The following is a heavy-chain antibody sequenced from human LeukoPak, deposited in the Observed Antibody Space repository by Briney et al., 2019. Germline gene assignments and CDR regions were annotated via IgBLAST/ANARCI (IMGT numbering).Heavy chain of an antibody. D-gene: IGHD2-8*02. J-gene: IGHJ5*02. CDR3: ARDLVGYPRWFDP. V-gene: IGHV3-21*01. CDR1: GFTFSTYS. CDR2: ISGSSSYI. Sequence: GGSLRLSCAASGFTFSTYSMNWVRQAPGKGLEWVSSISGSSSYIYYADSVTGRFTISRDNAKNSLYLQMNSLRAEDTAVYYCARDLVGYPRWFDPWGQGTLVTVSS.